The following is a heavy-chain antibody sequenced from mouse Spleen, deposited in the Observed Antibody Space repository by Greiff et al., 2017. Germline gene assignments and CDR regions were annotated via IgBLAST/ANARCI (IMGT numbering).Heavy chain of an antibody. CDR3: GRGNYGNYEDWYFDV. CDR1: GFSLTSYG. J-gene: IGHJ1*01. CDR2: IWSGGST. D-gene: IGHD2-1*01. Sequence: VQLQESGPGLVQPSQSLSITCTVSGFSLTSYGVHWVRQSPGKGLEWLGVIWSGGSTDYNAAFISRLSISKDNSKSQVFFKMNSLQADDTAIYYCGRGNYGNYEDWYFDVWGAGTTVTVSS. V-gene: IGHV2-2*01.